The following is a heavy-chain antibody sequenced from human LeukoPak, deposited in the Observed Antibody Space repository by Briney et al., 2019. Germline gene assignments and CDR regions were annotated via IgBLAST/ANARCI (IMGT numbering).Heavy chain of an antibody. J-gene: IGHJ3*02. V-gene: IGHV4-34*01. D-gene: IGHD4-17*01. CDR1: GGSFSGYY. Sequence: SETLSLTCAVYGGSFSGYYWSWIRQPPGKGLEWIGEINHSGSTTYNPSLKSRVTISVDTSKNQFSLKLSSVTAADTAVYYCARTTVSTSGAFDICGQGTMVTVSS. CDR2: INHSGST. CDR3: ARTTVSTSGAFDI.